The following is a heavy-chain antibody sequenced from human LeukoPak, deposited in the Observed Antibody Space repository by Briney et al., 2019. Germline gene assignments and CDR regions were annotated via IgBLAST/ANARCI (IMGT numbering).Heavy chain of an antibody. CDR2: ISSSGGST. D-gene: IGHD3-9*01. CDR1: GFSFSSYA. J-gene: IGHJ4*02. CDR3: ARVGVYYDILTGYYTPFDY. Sequence: PGGSLRLSCAASGFSFSSYAMSWVRQAPGKGLEWVSTISSSGGSTYYADSVKGRFTISRDNSKNTLYLQMNSLRADDTAVYYCARVGVYYDILTGYYTPFDYWGQGTLVTVSS. V-gene: IGHV3-23*01.